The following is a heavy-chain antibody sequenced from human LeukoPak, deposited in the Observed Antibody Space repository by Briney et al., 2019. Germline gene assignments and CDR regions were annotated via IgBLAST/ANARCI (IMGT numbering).Heavy chain of an antibody. J-gene: IGHJ6*02. CDR1: GYRFTDYY. Sequence: EASVKVSCKASGYRFTDYYVHWVRQAPGQGLEWMGRINTTLGIANHAQKFQGRVTITTDKSTSTAYMELSSLRSEDTAVYYCASPDYGGNSDYYYGMDVWGQGTTVTVSS. CDR3: ASPDYGGNSDYYYGMDV. D-gene: IGHD4-23*01. V-gene: IGHV1-69*02. CDR2: INTTLGIA.